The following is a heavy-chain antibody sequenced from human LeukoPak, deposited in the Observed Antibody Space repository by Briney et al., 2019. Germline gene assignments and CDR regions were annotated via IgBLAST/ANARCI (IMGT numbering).Heavy chain of an antibody. CDR1: GNSFSSSY. Sequence: SEPLTLPCSVSGNSFSSSYWSWIRQSPGKGLEWIGYIYYSRSTNYNPSLKSRVTISVDTSKNQFSLKLSSVTAADTAEYYCARDYSQLGRFDPWGQGTLVTVSS. J-gene: IGHJ5*02. CDR3: ARDYSQLGRFDP. D-gene: IGHD6-6*01. V-gene: IGHV4-59*01. CDR2: IYYSRST.